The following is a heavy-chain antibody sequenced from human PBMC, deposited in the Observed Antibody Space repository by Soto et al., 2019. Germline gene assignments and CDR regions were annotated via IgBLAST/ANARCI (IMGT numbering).Heavy chain of an antibody. V-gene: IGHV3-30-3*01. D-gene: IGHD6-19*01. CDR1: GLTFTSYA. Sequence: QVHLVESGGGVVQAGRSLRLSCTASGLTFTSYAIHWVRQAPGKGLEWGSLISEDGVNKYFAESVRGRFLISRDNSKNTVYLQMNSLRPEDTAVYFCARRLTSTVSALGYWGQGTLVTVSS. J-gene: IGHJ4*02. CDR2: ISEDGVNK. CDR3: ARRLTSTVSALGY.